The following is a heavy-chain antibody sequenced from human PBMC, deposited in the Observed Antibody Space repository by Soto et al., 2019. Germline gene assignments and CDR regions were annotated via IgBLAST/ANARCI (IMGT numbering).Heavy chain of an antibody. CDR3: ATDDKGRQNYGMDV. Sequence: ASVKVSCKVSGYTLTELSMHWVRQAPGKGLEWMGGFDPEDGETIYAQKFQGRVTMTEDTSTGTAYMELSSLRSEDTAVYYCATDDKGRQNYGMDVWGQGTTVTVSS. CDR1: GYTLTELS. J-gene: IGHJ6*02. CDR2: FDPEDGET. V-gene: IGHV1-24*01.